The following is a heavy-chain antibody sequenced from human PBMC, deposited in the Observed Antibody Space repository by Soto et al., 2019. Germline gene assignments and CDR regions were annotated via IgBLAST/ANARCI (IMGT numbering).Heavy chain of an antibody. Sequence: SETLSLTCSFSGDSVTSHYLTWIRQSPEKGLEWIGYINYSGFTHYNPSLKSRLTISVDTSKNQFTLQLTSVTAADTAVYYCARGLSHYDFWSGYSTRFDYWGQGTLVTVSS. V-gene: IGHV4-59*02. CDR2: INYSGFT. J-gene: IGHJ4*02. D-gene: IGHD3-3*01. CDR1: GDSVTSHY. CDR3: ARGLSHYDFWSGYSTRFDY.